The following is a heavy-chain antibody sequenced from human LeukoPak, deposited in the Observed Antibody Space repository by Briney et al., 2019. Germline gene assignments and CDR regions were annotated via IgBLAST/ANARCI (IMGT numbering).Heavy chain of an antibody. J-gene: IGHJ4*02. CDR2: IYSGGSR. V-gene: IGHV3-53*01. CDR1: GFTFTSTY. Sequence: GASLRLSCAASGFTFTSTYMSWVRQAPGKGLEWVSIIYSGGSRYYAEFVKGRFTISRDNSKNTLYLQMNSLRAEDTAVYYCAGSGSYGQYYFDYWGQGTLVTVSS. CDR3: AGSGSYGQYYFDY. D-gene: IGHD1-26*01.